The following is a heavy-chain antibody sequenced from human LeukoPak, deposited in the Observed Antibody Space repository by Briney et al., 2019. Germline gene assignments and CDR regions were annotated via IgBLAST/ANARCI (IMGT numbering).Heavy chain of an antibody. J-gene: IGHJ4*02. CDR3: ARGGSPPFGY. Sequence: GGSLRLSCAAFGFSRRNYSMHWVRQAPGKGLEWVSYISSSGSTIYYADSVKGRFTISRDNAKNSLYLQMNSLRAEDTAVYYCARGGSPPFGYWGQGTLVTVSS. V-gene: IGHV3-48*04. D-gene: IGHD5-12*01. CDR1: GFSRRNYS. CDR2: ISSSGSTI.